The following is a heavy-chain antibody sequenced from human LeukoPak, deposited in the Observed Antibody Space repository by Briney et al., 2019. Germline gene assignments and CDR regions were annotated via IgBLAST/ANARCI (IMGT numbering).Heavy chain of an antibody. CDR3: AHSNSYGSEVGMDG. CDR1: GFALSASGAG. D-gene: IGHD3-10*01. Sequence: SGATLVTPTQTLTLTCTFSGFALSASGAGVGWGGRPPGKALGWFALIYWDDDKRYSPSLKSRITITKDTSKNQVVLTMTNMDPVDTATYYCAHSNSYGSEVGMDGWGQGTTVTVSS. V-gene: IGHV2-5*02. CDR2: IYWDDDK. J-gene: IGHJ6*02.